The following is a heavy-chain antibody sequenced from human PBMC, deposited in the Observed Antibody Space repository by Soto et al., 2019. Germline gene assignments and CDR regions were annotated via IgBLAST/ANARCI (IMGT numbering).Heavy chain of an antibody. V-gene: IGHV1-69*01. CDR1: GGTFSSYA. CDR3: ARDEPLYYYDSSGTNYGMDV. Sequence: QVQLVQSGAEVKKPGSSVKVSCKASGGTFSSYAISWVRQAPGQGLEWMGGIIPIFGTANYAQKFQGRVTITADESTSTAYIELSSLRSEDTAVYYCARDEPLYYYDSSGTNYGMDVWGQGTTVTVSS. CDR2: IIPIFGTA. D-gene: IGHD3-22*01. J-gene: IGHJ6*02.